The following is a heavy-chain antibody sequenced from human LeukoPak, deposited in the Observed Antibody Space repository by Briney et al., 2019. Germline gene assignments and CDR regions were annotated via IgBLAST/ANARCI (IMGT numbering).Heavy chain of an antibody. CDR3: AKDQTEGYYYYYYMDV. V-gene: IGHV3-30*18. CDR1: GFTFSSYG. J-gene: IGHJ6*03. CDR2: ISYDGSNK. Sequence: GRSPRLSCAASGFTFSSYGMHWVRQAPGKGLEWVAVISYDGSNKYYADSVKGRFTISRDNSKNTLYLQMNSLRAEDTAVYYCAKDQTEGYYYYYYMDVWGKGTTVTVSS.